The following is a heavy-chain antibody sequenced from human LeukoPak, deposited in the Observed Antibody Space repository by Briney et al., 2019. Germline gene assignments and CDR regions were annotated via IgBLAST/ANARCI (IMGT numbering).Heavy chain of an antibody. Sequence: VASVKVSCKASGYXFTGYYIHWVRQAPGQGLEWMGWINPNSGGTNYAQKFQGRVTMTRDTSISTAYMELSRLRSDDTAVYYCARVTYYYDSSGYQSSPSFDYWGQGTLVTVSS. J-gene: IGHJ4*02. CDR2: INPNSGGT. CDR1: GYXFTGYY. CDR3: ARVTYYYDSSGYQSSPSFDY. V-gene: IGHV1-2*02. D-gene: IGHD3-22*01.